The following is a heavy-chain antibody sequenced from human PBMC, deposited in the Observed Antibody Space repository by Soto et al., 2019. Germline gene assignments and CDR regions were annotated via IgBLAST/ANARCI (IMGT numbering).Heavy chain of an antibody. J-gene: IGHJ4*02. D-gene: IGHD6-13*01. CDR1: GYTFTSYD. CDR3: AAGIIAAARD. V-gene: IGHV1-8*01. CDR2: MNPDSGTT. Sequence: ASVKVSCKASGYTFTSYDINWVRQATGQGLEWMGWMNPDSGTTGYAQKFQERVTITRDMSTSTAYMELSSLRSEDTAVYYCAAGIIAAARDWGQGTLVTVSS.